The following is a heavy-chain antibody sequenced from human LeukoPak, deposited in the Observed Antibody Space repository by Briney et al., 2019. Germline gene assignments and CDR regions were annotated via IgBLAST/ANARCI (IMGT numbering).Heavy chain of an antibody. J-gene: IGHJ4*02. CDR3: AISVEMATIWGYHGLDY. CDR2: ISAYNGNT. D-gene: IGHD5-24*01. V-gene: IGHV1-18*01. Sequence: ASVKVSCKASGYTFTSYGISWVRQAPGQGLEWMGWISAYNGNTNYTQKLQGRVTMTTDTSTSTAYMELRSLRSDDTAVYYCAISVEMATIWGYHGLDYWGQGILVIVSS. CDR1: GYTFTSYG.